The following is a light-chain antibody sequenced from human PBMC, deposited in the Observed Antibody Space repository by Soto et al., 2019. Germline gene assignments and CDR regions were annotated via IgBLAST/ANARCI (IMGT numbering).Light chain of an antibody. CDR1: HSVNNA. V-gene: IGKV3-11*01. J-gene: IGKJ3*01. CDR2: DAS. CDR3: QPRSKWPPFR. Sequence: VVTQYPGTLSLYPGERATLSCRASHSVNNALAWYQQRPGQAPRLLIYDASNRATGIPARFSGSGSGTDFTLTISSLEPEDFAVHYCQPRSKWPPFRFGPRTKVDIK.